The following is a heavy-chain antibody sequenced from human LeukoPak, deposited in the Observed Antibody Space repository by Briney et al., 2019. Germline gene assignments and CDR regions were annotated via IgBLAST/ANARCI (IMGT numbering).Heavy chain of an antibody. V-gene: IGHV4-30-4*08. D-gene: IGHD1-26*01. CDR3: ARDHGYSGTYSWFDP. CDR2: IYYSGST. J-gene: IGHJ5*02. Sequence: SETLSLTCTVSGGSISSSSYYWGWIRQPPGKGLEWIGYIYYSGSTYYNPSLKSRVTISVDTSKNQFSLKLTSVTAADTAVYYCARDHGYSGTYSWFDPWGQGTLVTVSS. CDR1: GGSISSSSYY.